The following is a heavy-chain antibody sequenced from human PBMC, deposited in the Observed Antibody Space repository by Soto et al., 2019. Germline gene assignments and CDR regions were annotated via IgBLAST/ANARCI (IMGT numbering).Heavy chain of an antibody. CDR2: IDQSGGAT. V-gene: IGHV1-46*03. CDR1: GYTFTSHY. D-gene: IGHD6-19*01. J-gene: IGHJ4*02. Sequence: QVQLVQSGAEVKKPGASVMVSCRASGYTFTSHYMHWVRQAPGQGLEWMGMIDQSGGATTYAQKFQGRVTITRDTSTTTVYMELSSLRPEDTAVYSCSRGLWQWLSDYWGQGTLVTVSS. CDR3: SRGLWQWLSDY.